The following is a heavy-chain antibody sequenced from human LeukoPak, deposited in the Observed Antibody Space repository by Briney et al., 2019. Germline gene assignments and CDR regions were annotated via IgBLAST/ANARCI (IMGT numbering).Heavy chain of an antibody. Sequence: GGSLTLSCAASGFTFSSYGMHWVRQAPGKGLDWVAFIRYDGSNKYYADSVKGRFTISRDNSKNTLYLQMNSLRADDTAVYYCAKPARTDYADYWGQGTLVTVSS. V-gene: IGHV3-30*02. D-gene: IGHD1-14*01. J-gene: IGHJ4*02. CDR2: IRYDGSNK. CDR3: AKPARTDYADY. CDR1: GFTFSSYG.